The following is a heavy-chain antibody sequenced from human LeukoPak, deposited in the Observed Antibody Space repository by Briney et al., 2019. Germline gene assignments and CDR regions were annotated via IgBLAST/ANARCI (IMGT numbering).Heavy chain of an antibody. CDR3: ARDVGYYDSSGYYREYYYYYYYMDV. CDR1: GFTFSSYW. D-gene: IGHD3-22*01. J-gene: IGHJ6*03. CDR2: IKQDGSEK. Sequence: GGSLRLSCAASGFTFSSYWMSWVRQAPGKGLEWVANIKQDGSEKYYVDSVKGRFTISRDNAKNSLYLQMNSLRAEDTAVYYCARDVGYYDSSGYYREYYYYYYYMDVWGKGTTVTISS. V-gene: IGHV3-7*03.